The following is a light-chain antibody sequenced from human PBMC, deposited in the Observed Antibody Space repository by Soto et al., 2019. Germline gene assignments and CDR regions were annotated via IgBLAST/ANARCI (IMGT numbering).Light chain of an antibody. J-gene: IGLJ1*01. Sequence: HSVLKQPPSVSAAPGQKVTISCSGSSSNIGGNSVSWYQQLPGTAHKLLIYDDNKRPSGIPDRFSGSKSGTSATLGITGFQTVDEADYYRGSWDSSLSPYVFGNGTKVTV. CDR1: SSNIGGNS. CDR2: DDN. V-gene: IGLV1-51*01. CDR3: GSWDSSLSPYV.